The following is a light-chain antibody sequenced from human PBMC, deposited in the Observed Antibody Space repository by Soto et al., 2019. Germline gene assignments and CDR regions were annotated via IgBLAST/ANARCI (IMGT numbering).Light chain of an antibody. CDR1: QSVSSY. CDR3: QQRSNWPRT. Sequence: IVLTQSPVTLSLSPGDGATLSCMASQSVSSYLAWYQQKPGQASRLLIYDVSNRATDIPARFSGSGSGTDFTLTISSLEPEDLAVYYCQQRSNWPRTFGQGTKVDIK. J-gene: IGKJ1*01. V-gene: IGKV3-11*01. CDR2: DVS.